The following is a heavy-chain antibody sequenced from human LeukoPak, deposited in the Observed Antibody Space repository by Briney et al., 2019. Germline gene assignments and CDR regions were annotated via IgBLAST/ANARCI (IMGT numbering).Heavy chain of an antibody. J-gene: IGHJ6*02. V-gene: IGHV1-18*01. CDR2: ISAYNGNT. CDR1: GYTFTSYG. D-gene: IGHD3-9*01. CDR3: ARDFQPLRYFDWLSDPNYYYYGMDV. Sequence: ASVKVSCKASGYTFTSYGISWVRPAPGQGLEWMGWISAYNGNTNYAQKLQGRVTMTTDTSTSTAYMELRSLRSDDTAVYYCARDFQPLRYFDWLSDPNYYYYGMDVWGQGTTVTVSS.